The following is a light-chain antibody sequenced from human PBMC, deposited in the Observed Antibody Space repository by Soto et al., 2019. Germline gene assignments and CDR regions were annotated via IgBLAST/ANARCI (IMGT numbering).Light chain of an antibody. CDR1: QSVSSSY. V-gene: IGKV3-20*01. CDR2: GAS. CDR3: QQYNDWPT. J-gene: IGKJ3*01. Sequence: EIVLTQSPGTLSLSPGERATLSCRASQSVSSSYLAWYQQKPGQAPRLLIYGASSRATGIPARFSGSGSGTDFTLTISSLQSEDFAVYYCQQYNDWPTFGPGTKVDIK.